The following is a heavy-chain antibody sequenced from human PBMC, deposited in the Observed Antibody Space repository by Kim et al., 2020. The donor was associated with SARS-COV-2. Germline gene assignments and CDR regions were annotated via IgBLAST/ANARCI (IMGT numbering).Heavy chain of an antibody. CDR1: GFTFSSYS. V-gene: IGHV3-21*01. Sequence: GGSLRLSCAASGFTFSSYSMNWVRQAPGKGLEWVSSISSSSSYIYYADSVKGRFTISRDNAKNSLYLQMNSLRAEDTAVYYCAPSRLAEWLLYFDYWGQGTLVTVSS. CDR3: APSRLAEWLLYFDY. D-gene: IGHD3-3*01. J-gene: IGHJ4*02. CDR2: ISSSSSYI.